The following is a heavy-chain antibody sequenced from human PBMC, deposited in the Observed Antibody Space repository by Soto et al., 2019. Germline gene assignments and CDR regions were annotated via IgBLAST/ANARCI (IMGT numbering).Heavy chain of an antibody. V-gene: IGHV1-69*01. D-gene: IGHD3-10*01. CDR2: IVPMFDIT. J-gene: IGHJ4*02. Sequence: QVQLVQSGAEVKKPGSSVKVSCKASGGTFSSSAINWVRQAPGQGLEWMGGIVPMFDITNYAQNFQGRVTITADESTSTAYMELGSLGSEDTAVYYCGTGPGRAMAFLYLDHWVQGTLVTVSS. CDR3: GTGPGRAMAFLYLDH. CDR1: GGTFSSSA.